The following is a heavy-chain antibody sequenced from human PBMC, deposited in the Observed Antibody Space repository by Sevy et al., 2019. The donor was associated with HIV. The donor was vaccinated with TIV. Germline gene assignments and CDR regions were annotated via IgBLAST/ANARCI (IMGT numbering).Heavy chain of an antibody. V-gene: IGHV1-46*01. J-gene: IGHJ4*02. Sequence: ASVKVSCKASGYTFTSYYMHWVRQAPGQGLEWMGIINPSGGSTSYAQKFQGRVTMTRETSTSTVYMELSSLRSEDTAVYYCARERPARFAVRGVTGIDYWGQGTLVTVSS. D-gene: IGHD3-10*01. CDR2: INPSGGST. CDR1: GYTFTSYY. CDR3: ARERPARFAVRGVTGIDY.